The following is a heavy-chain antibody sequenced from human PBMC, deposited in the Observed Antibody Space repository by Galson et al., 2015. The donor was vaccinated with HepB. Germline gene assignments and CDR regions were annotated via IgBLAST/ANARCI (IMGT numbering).Heavy chain of an antibody. CDR3: ARDWGVTTVTTFFRVPTFDY. D-gene: IGHD4-17*01. CDR2: ISAYNGNT. J-gene: IGHJ4*02. CDR1: GYTFTSYG. V-gene: IGHV1-18*01. Sequence: SVKVSCKASGYTFTSYGISWVRQAPGQGLEWMGWISAYNGNTNYAQKLQGRVTMTTDTSTSTAYMELRSLRSDDTAVYYCARDWGVTTVTTFFRVPTFDYWGQGTLVTVSS.